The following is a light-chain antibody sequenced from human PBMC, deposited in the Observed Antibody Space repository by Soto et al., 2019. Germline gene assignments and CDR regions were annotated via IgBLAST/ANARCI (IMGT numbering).Light chain of an antibody. CDR3: QQYDSYSWT. V-gene: IGKV1-5*01. CDR2: DVS. J-gene: IGKJ1*01. CDR1: QSVTNW. Sequence: DIQMTQSPSTLSASVGERVTITCRASQSVTNWLAWYQQKPGKAPKLLIYDVSSLESGVPSRFSGSGSGTEFILTISSLQPEDFATYYCQQYDSYSWTFGQGTKVEMK.